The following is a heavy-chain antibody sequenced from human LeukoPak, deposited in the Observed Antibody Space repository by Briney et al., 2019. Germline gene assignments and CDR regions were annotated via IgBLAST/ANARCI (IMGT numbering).Heavy chain of an antibody. Sequence: GSLRLSCAASGFTFSSYSMNWVRQPPGKRLEWIGSTFYSGSTYYSPSLKSRVTISVDTSKNHFSLRLSSVTAADTAVYYCARHNTVTTWWFDPWGQGTLVTVSS. D-gene: IGHD4-17*01. V-gene: IGHV4-39*01. CDR2: TFYSGST. CDR3: ARHNTVTTWWFDP. CDR1: GFTFSSYSMN. J-gene: IGHJ5*02.